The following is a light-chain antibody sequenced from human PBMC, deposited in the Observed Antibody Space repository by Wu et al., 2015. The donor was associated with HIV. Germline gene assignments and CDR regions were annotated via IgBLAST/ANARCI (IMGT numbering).Light chain of an antibody. V-gene: IGKV3-20*01. J-gene: IGKJ2*01. Sequence: EIVLTQSPGTLSLSPGERATLSCRASQTISSNYLAWYQQKPGQPPRFLIYGASSRATGIPDRFSGSGSGTDFTLTISRLEPEDFAVYYCQQYGNSPQTFGQGTKLEIK. CDR1: QTISSNY. CDR3: QQYGNSPQT. CDR2: GAS.